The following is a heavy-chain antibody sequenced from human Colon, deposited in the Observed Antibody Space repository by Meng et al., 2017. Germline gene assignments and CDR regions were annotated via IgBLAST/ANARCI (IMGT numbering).Heavy chain of an antibody. V-gene: IGHV1-8*01. CDR1: GYTFTSYE. CDR2: MSPSSGNT. CDR3: ARTATR. J-gene: IGHJ4*02. Sequence: VQMVQAGAGVKKPGASVKVSCKASGYTFTSYEINWMRQAPGQGFEWMGWMSPSSGNTGYAQKFQGRVTMTRNISITTAYMELSSLRFDDTGVYYCARTATRWGQGTLVTVSS.